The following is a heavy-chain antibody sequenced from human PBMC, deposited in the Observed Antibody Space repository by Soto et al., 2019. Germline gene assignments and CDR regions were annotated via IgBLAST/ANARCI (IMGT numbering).Heavy chain of an antibody. J-gene: IGHJ4*02. D-gene: IGHD4-4*01. V-gene: IGHV1-2*02. CDR2: INPNSGGT. CDR1: GYTFTGYY. Sequence: ASVKVSCKASGYTFTGYYMHWVRQAPGQGLEWMGWINPNSGGTNYAQKFQGRVTMTRDTSISTAYMELSSLRSDDTAVYYCARELQGLYYFDYWGQGTLVTVSS. CDR3: ARELQGLYYFDY.